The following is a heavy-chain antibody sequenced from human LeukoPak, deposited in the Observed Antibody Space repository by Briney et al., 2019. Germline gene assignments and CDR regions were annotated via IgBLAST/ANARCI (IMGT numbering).Heavy chain of an antibody. CDR3: ARHTDSSGYYPHI. V-gene: IGHV4-38-2*01. CDR2: IYHSGST. D-gene: IGHD3-22*01. J-gene: IGHJ3*02. CDR1: GYSISSGYY. Sequence: SETLSLTCAVSGYSISSGYYWGWIRPPPGKGLEWIGCIYHSGSTYYNPSLKSRVTISVDTSKNQFSLKLSSVTAADTAVYYCARHTDSSGYYPHIWGQGTMVTVSS.